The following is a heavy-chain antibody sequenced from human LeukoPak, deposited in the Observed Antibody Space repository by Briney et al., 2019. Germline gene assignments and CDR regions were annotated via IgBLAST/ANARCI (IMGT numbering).Heavy chain of an antibody. CDR2: INWNGGST. CDR3: ARANRYSYGHYFDY. Sequence: GGSLRLSCAASGFTFDDYGMSWVRQAPGKGLEWVSGINWNGGSTGYADSVKGRFTISRDNAKNSLYLQMNSLRAEDTALYYCARANRYSYGHYFDYWDQGTLVTVSS. V-gene: IGHV3-20*04. J-gene: IGHJ4*02. D-gene: IGHD5-18*01. CDR1: GFTFDDYG.